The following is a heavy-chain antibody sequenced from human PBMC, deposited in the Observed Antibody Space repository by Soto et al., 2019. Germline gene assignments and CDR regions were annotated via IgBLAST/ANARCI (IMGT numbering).Heavy chain of an antibody. Sequence: QVQLQESGPGLVKPSQTLSLTCAVSGGSIITGDYYWSWIRQHPGKGLEWIGYIYYSGSTYYNPSLKSRVTISVDTSKNQFSLRLSYLTAADTAVYYCARVRDTSGWINWFDPWGQGTLVTVSS. CDR1: GGSIITGDYY. CDR2: IYYSGST. V-gene: IGHV4-31*11. CDR3: ARVRDTSGWINWFDP. J-gene: IGHJ5*02. D-gene: IGHD6-19*01.